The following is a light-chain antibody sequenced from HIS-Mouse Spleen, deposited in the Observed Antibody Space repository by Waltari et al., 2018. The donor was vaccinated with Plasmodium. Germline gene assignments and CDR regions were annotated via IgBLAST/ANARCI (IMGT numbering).Light chain of an antibody. CDR1: SSDVGRSHL. CDR2: EGS. V-gene: IGLV2-23*03. Sequence: QSALTQPASVSGSPGQSITISCTGTSSDVGRSHLVSWYQQHPGKAPNLMIYEGSKRPSGVSNRFSGSKSGNTASLTISGLQAEDEADYYCCSYAGSSTFVVFGGGTKLTVL. CDR3: CSYAGSSTFVV. J-gene: IGLJ2*01.